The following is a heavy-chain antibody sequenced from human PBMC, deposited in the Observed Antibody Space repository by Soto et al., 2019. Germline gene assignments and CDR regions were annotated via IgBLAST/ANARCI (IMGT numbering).Heavy chain of an antibody. V-gene: IGHV4-59*12. D-gene: IGHD3-10*01. CDR2: VHYSGST. Sequence: QVQLQESGPGLVKPSETLSLTCTVSGASISSYYWSWIRQSPQKGLECIGYVHYSGSTNSRPSLKSRVTMSVDRAKNQFSLKLTSVTAADTAVYYCARDNGSGSYRGTYVDWGQGILVTVSS. J-gene: IGHJ4*02. CDR1: GASISSYY. CDR3: ARDNGSGSYRGTYVD.